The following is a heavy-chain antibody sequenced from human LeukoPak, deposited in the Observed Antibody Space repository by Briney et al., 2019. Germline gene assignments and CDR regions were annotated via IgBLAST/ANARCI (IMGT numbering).Heavy chain of an antibody. CDR2: ISSSSSYI. CDR3: ARDHGIQLWSY. Sequence: GGSLRLSCAASGFTFSSYSMNWVRQAPGKGLEWVSSISSSSSYIYYADSVKGRFTISRDNAKNSLYLQMNSLRAEDTAVYYCARDHGIQLWSYWGQGTLVTVSS. J-gene: IGHJ4*02. CDR1: GFTFSSYS. V-gene: IGHV3-21*01. D-gene: IGHD5-18*01.